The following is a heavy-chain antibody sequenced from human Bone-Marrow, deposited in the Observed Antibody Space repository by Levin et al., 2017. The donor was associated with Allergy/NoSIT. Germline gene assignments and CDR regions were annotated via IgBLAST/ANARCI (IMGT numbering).Heavy chain of an antibody. CDR3: AREQSGQWLIIHPRGNWFDP. J-gene: IGHJ5*02. D-gene: IGHD3-22*01. CDR2: IFYSGVT. V-gene: IGHV4-39*07. Sequence: SETLSLTCTVSGGSISSGSYYWGWIRQPPGKGLEWIGNIFYSGVTYYNPSLKSRVTISLDTSKKRFSLKLTSVTAADTAVYFCAREQSGQWLIIHPRGNWFDPWGQGTLVTVSS. CDR1: GGSISSGSYY.